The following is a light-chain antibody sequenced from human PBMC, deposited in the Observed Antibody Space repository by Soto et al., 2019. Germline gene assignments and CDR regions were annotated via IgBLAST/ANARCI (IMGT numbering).Light chain of an antibody. J-gene: IGKJ2*01. CDR3: QQYNNWPYT. CDR2: GAS. V-gene: IGKV3-15*01. Sequence: EIVMTQSPATLSVSPGERATLSCRASQSLSSYLAWYQQKPGQAPRLLIYGASTRATGIPARFSGSGSGTELTLIISSLQSEDFAVYYCQQYNNWPYTFGQGTKLEIK. CDR1: QSLSSY.